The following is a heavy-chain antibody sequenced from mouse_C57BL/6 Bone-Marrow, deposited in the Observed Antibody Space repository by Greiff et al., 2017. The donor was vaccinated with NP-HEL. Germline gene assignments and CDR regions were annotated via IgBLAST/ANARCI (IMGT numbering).Heavy chain of an antibody. J-gene: IGHJ2*01. CDR1: GFNIKNTY. Sequence: VQLQQSVAELVRPGASVKLSCTASGFNIKNTYMHWVKQRPEQGLEWIGRIDPANGNTKYAPKFQGKATITADTSSNTAYLQLSSLTSEDTAIYYCARDLYYGSSYVKYYFDYWGQGTTLTVSS. D-gene: IGHD1-1*01. V-gene: IGHV14-3*01. CDR3: ARDLYYGSSYVKYYFDY. CDR2: IDPANGNT.